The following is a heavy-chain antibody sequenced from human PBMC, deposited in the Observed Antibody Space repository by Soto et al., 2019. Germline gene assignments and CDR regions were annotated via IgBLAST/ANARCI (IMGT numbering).Heavy chain of an antibody. Sequence: QGHLVESGGGVVQPGRSRRLSCAASGFIFSDYAIHWVRQAPGKGLECVAVISHNGASKHHADSVKGRFTISRDNSINTVYMQLNSLRLEDTATYYCARGADSISWYGGWIDPWGQGILVTVSS. CDR2: ISHNGASK. D-gene: IGHD6-13*01. CDR1: GFIFSDYA. CDR3: ARGADSISWYGGWIDP. V-gene: IGHV3-30-3*01. J-gene: IGHJ5*02.